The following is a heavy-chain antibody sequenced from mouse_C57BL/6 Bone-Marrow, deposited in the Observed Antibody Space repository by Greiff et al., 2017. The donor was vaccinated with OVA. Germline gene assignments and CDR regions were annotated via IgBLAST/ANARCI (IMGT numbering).Heavy chain of an antibody. CDR1: GYTFTSYG. Sequence: VQLQQSGAELVRPGSSVKMSCKTSGYTFTSYGINWVKQRPGQGLEWIGYIYIGNGYTEYNEKFKGKATLTSDTSSSTAYMQLSSLTSEDSAIYFCARSPNYYGSPHWYFDVWGTGTTVTVSS. CDR3: ARSPNYYGSPHWYFDV. CDR2: IYIGNGYT. J-gene: IGHJ1*03. D-gene: IGHD1-1*01. V-gene: IGHV1-58*01.